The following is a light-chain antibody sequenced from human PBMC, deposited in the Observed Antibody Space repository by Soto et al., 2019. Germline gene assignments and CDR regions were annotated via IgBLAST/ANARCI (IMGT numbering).Light chain of an antibody. CDR1: QSISSY. CDR2: AAS. Sequence: DIPMTQSPSSPSASVGDRVTITCRASQSISSYLNWYQQKPGKAPKLLIYAASSLQSGVPSRFSGSGSGTDFTLTISSLQPEDFATYYCQQSYSTPHTFGGGTKVEIK. V-gene: IGKV1-39*01. J-gene: IGKJ4*01. CDR3: QQSYSTPHT.